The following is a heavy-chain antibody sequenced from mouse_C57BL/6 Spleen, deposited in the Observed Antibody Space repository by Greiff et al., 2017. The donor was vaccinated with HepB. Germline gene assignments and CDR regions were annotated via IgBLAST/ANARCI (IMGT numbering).Heavy chain of an antibody. Sequence: VQLQQSGAELVRPGASVTLSCKASGYTFTDYEMHWVKQTPVHGLEWIGAIDPETGGTAYNQKFKGKAILTADKSSSTAYMELRSLTSEDSAVYYCTGVKRAWFAYWGQGTLVTVSA. CDR2: IDPETGGT. CDR1: GYTFTDYE. J-gene: IGHJ3*01. CDR3: TGVKRAWFAY. V-gene: IGHV1-15*01.